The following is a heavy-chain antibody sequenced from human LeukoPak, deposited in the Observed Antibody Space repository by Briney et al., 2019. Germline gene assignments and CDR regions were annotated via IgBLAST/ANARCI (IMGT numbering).Heavy chain of an antibody. CDR3: AKWPEGATPKFHY. V-gene: IGHV3-23*01. J-gene: IGHJ4*02. CDR1: GFTFSSYA. Sequence: GGSLRLSCAASGFTFSSYAMSWVRQAPGKGLEWVSTISGSGGVTYYPDSVRGRFTISRDNSKNTLHLQMDSLRAKDTAIYYCAKWPEGATPKFHYWGQGTLVTVSS. D-gene: IGHD1-26*01. CDR2: ISGSGGVT.